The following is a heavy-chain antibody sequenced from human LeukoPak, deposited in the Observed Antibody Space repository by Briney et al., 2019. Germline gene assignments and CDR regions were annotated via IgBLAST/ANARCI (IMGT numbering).Heavy chain of an antibody. CDR3: AKGDDYGANTRLPKYNWFDP. Sequence: PGGPLRLSCAASGFTFSSHAMHWVRQAPGKGLEWVAFIRYDGNNKNYADSAKGRFTISRDNSKDTLYLQMNSLRAEDTAVYYCAKGDDYGANTRLPKYNWFDPWGQGTLVTVSS. CDR1: GFTFSSHA. J-gene: IGHJ5*02. V-gene: IGHV3-30*02. D-gene: IGHD4-23*01. CDR2: IRYDGNNK.